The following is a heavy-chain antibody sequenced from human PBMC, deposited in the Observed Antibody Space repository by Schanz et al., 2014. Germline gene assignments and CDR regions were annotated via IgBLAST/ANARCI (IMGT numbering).Heavy chain of an antibody. J-gene: IGHJ4*02. CDR1: GFSFSSYA. V-gene: IGHV3-23*01. CDR2: ISGSGGNT. Sequence: EVQLLESGGGLVQPGGSLRLSCATSGFSFSSYAINWVRQAPGRGLEWVSIISGSGGNTYYADAVRGRFTISRDNSKTTVYLQMNSLRAEDTAVYYCARGLIAAAGGAFDYWGQGTLVTVSS. CDR3: ARGLIAAAGGAFDY. D-gene: IGHD6-13*01.